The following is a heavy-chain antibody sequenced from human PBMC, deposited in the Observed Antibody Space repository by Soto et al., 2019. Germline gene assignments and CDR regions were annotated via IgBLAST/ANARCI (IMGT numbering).Heavy chain of an antibody. V-gene: IGHV3-23*01. Sequence: EVQLLESGGGLVQPGGSLRLSCAASGFTFSSYAMSWVRQAPGKGLEWVSAISGSGGSTYYADSVKGRFTISRDKSKNTRYLQMNSLRAEDTAVYYCAKDHYDFWSGYLLYYFDYWGQGTLVTVSS. CDR2: ISGSGGST. CDR3: AKDHYDFWSGYLLYYFDY. D-gene: IGHD3-3*01. CDR1: GFTFSSYA. J-gene: IGHJ4*02.